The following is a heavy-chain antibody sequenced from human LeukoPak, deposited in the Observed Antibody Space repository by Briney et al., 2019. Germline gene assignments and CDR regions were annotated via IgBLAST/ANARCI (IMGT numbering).Heavy chain of an antibody. CDR3: ARGRGGLKPDYYYYGMDV. V-gene: IGHV4-34*01. D-gene: IGHD1-14*01. CDR2: INHSGST. J-gene: IGHJ6*02. Sequence: GSLRLSCAASGFTFSSYAMSWIRQPPGKGLEWVGEINHSGSTNYNPSLKSRVTISVDTSKNQFSLKLSSVTAADTAVYYCARGRGGLKPDYYYYGMDVWGQGTTVTVSS. CDR1: GFTFSSYA.